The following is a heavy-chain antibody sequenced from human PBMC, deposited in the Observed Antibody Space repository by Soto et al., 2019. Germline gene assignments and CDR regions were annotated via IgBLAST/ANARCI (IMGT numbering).Heavy chain of an antibody. J-gene: IGHJ5*02. CDR2: IYYSGST. D-gene: IGHD5-18*01. V-gene: IGHV4-61*01. CDR3: ARGRGYSYGLDP. Sequence: SETLSLTCTVSGGSVSSGSYYWSWIRQPPGKGLEWIGYIYYSGSTNYNPSLKSRVTISVDTSKNQFSLKLSSVTAADTAVYYCARGRGYSYGLDPWGQGILVTVS. CDR1: GGSVSSGSYY.